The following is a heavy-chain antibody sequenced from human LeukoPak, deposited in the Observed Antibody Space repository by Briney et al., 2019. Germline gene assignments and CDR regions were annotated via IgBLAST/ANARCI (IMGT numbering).Heavy chain of an antibody. D-gene: IGHD3-10*01. CDR1: GGSFSGYY. CDR3: ARGRVYYYGSGSYRYYGMDV. J-gene: IGHJ6*02. CDR2: INHSGST. Sequence: SETLSLTCAVYGGSFSGYYWSWIRQPPGKGLEWIGEINHSGSTNYHPSLKSRVTISVDTSKNQFSLKLSSVTAADTAVYYCARGRVYYYGSGSYRYYGMDVWGQGTTVTVSS. V-gene: IGHV4-34*01.